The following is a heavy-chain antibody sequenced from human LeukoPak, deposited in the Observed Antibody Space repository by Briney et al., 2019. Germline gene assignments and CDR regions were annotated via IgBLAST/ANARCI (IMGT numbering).Heavy chain of an antibody. D-gene: IGHD5-12*01. CDR1: GGSISSYY. CDR3: AREWRYNWFDP. J-gene: IGHJ5*02. V-gene: IGHV4-59*01. Sequence: RSSETLSLTCTVSGGSISSYYWSWIRQPPGKGLEWIGYIYYSGSTNYSPSLKSRVTISVDTSKNQFSLKLSSVTAADTAVYYCAREWRYNWFDPWGQGTLVTVSS. CDR2: IYYSGST.